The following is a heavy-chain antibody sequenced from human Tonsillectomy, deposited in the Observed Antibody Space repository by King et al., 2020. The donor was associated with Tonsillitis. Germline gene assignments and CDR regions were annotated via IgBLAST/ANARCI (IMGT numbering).Heavy chain of an antibody. Sequence: VQLQQWGAGLLKPSETLSLTCAVYGGSFSGYYWSWIRQPPGKGLEWIGEINHSGSTNYNPSLKSRVTISVDTSKNQFSLKLSSVTAADTAVYYCARGRGYCGGDCYFGYYYYMDVWGKGTTVTVSS. CDR3: ARGRGYCGGDCYFGYYYYMDV. CDR2: INHSGST. V-gene: IGHV4-34*01. D-gene: IGHD2-21*02. CDR1: GGSFSGYY. J-gene: IGHJ6*03.